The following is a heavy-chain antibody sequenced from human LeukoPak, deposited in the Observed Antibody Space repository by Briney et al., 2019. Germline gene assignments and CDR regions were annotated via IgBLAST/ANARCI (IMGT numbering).Heavy chain of an antibody. CDR2: IHYRLPT. V-gene: IGHV4-39*01. Sequence: PSXTLSLTCDVSGVSISGTNYYWGWIRQPPGMGLEWIGSIHYRLPTFYNPLLKSRVTISVDTSKNQISLRLRSVTAADTAVYYCARHEEEDGYNAKTPDYWGQGTLVTVSS. CDR3: ARHEEEDGYNAKTPDY. J-gene: IGHJ4*02. CDR1: GVSISGTNYY. D-gene: IGHD5-24*01.